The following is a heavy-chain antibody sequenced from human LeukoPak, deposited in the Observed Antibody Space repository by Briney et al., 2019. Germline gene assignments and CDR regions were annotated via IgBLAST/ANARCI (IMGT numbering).Heavy chain of an antibody. D-gene: IGHD1-26*01. J-gene: IGHJ4*02. CDR1: GFTFSRYW. CDR3: ARDRVEGAADY. CDR2: IKQDGSEK. V-gene: IGHV3-7*01. Sequence: GGSLRLSCAASGFTFSRYWMSWVRQAPGKGLEWVANIKQDGSEKYYVDSVKGRFTIYRDNANNSLYLQMNSLRVEDTAVYYCARDRVEGAADYWGQGILVTVSP.